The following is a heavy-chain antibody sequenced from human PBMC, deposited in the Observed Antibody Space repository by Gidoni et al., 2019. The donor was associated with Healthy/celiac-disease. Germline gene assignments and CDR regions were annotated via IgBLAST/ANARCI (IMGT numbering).Heavy chain of an antibody. D-gene: IGHD3-10*01. CDR2: ISPGDSDT. J-gene: IGHJ4*02. CDR1: GYSFTSYW. Sequence: EVQLVQSGDGVKKPGASLKSSWKGAGYSFTSYWIGWVRQMPGQGLEWMGIISPGDSDTGYSPSFQGQVTISAGKSISAAYLQWSSLKASDTAMYYCARQTGTPLVRGVIIKPFDYWGQGTLVTVSS. V-gene: IGHV5-51*01. CDR3: ARQTGTPLVRGVIIKPFDY.